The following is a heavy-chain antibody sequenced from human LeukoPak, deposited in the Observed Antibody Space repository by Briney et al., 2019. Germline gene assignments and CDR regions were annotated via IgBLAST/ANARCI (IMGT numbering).Heavy chain of an antibody. J-gene: IGHJ4*02. CDR1: GATFSSYP. V-gene: IGHV1-69*05. CDR2: ISPVFGTP. D-gene: IGHD6-13*01. Sequence: SVKVSCKASGATFSSYPISWLRQAPGQGLERMGGISPVFGTPKYAQKFQGRVTITTDESTTTAYMELRSLRSDDTAVYYCARPRYSSSWYHPFDYWGQGTLVTVSS. CDR3: ARPRYSSSWYHPFDY.